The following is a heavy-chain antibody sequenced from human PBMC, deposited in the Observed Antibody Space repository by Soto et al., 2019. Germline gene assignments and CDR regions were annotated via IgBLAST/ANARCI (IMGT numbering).Heavy chain of an antibody. CDR1: GGTFSSYA. D-gene: IGHD3-3*01. J-gene: IGHJ6*02. CDR3: AAIRITIFGVVKWKDYYYYGMDV. CDR2: IIPIFGTA. V-gene: IGHV1-69*06. Sequence: ASVKVSCKASGGTFSSYAISWVRQAPGQGLEWMGGIIPIFGTANYAQKFQGRVTITADKSTSTAYMELSSLRSEDTAVYYCAAIRITIFGVVKWKDYYYYGMDVWGQGTTVTSP.